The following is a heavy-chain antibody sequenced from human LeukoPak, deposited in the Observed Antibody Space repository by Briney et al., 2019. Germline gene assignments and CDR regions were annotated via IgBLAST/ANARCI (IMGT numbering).Heavy chain of an antibody. CDR3: ARLRGYTYGNPGY. V-gene: IGHV4-39*01. D-gene: IGHD5-18*01. Sequence: PSETLSLTCTVSGGSISTSSSYYWGWIRQPPGKGLEWIRSIYYTGDTYYNSSLKSRVTISVDTSKNQFALKLTSVTAADTALYYCARLRGYTYGNPGYWGQGSLVTVSS. J-gene: IGHJ4*02. CDR2: IYYTGDT. CDR1: GGSISTSSSYY.